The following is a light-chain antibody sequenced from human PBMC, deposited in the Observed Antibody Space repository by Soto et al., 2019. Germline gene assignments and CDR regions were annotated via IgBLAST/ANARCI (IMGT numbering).Light chain of an antibody. CDR2: DPS. CDR3: QQYNSYSPIT. Sequence: DIRMTQSPSTLSAYVGDRVIITCRAGQSISSWLAWYQQKPGKAPKLLIYDPSSLESGVPSRFSGSGSGTEFTLTISSLQPDDFATYYCQQYNSYSPITFGQGTRLEIK. J-gene: IGKJ5*01. V-gene: IGKV1-5*01. CDR1: QSISSW.